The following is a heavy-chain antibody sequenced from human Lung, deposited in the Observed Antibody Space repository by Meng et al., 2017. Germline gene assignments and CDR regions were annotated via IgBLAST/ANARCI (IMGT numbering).Heavy chain of an antibody. CDR2: IYYSGST. J-gene: IGHJ5*02. CDR1: GDGMCSSGYY. Sequence: PQLQGPGPGVVKLSEAQYLSCTCAGDGMCSSGYYWSWIRQPPAKGLEWIGIIYYSGSTYYNPSLKSRVTISVDTSKNQFSLRLSSVTAADTAVYYCARVDYYGSGRRMFDPWGQGALVTVSS. CDR3: ARVDYYGSGRRMFDP. D-gene: IGHD3-10*01. V-gene: IGHV4-39*07.